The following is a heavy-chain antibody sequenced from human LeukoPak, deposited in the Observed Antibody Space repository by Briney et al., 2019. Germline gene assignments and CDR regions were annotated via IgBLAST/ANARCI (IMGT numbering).Heavy chain of an antibody. CDR1: GFTVSSNY. Sequence: GGSLRLSCAASGFTVSSNYMSWVRQAPGKGLEWVAFIRYDGNNKNYADSVKGRFTISRDNFINKLCLQMDTLRPEDTAVYYCATYQIWGQGTMVTVSS. CDR2: IRYDGNNK. D-gene: IGHD2-21*01. CDR3: ATYQI. J-gene: IGHJ3*02. V-gene: IGHV3-30*02.